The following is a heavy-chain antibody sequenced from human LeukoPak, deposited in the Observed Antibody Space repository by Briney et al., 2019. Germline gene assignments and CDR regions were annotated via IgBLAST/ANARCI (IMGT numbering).Heavy chain of an antibody. J-gene: IGHJ4*02. CDR3: ASVKRITMVRGVIAGGFDY. Sequence: SETLSLTCTVSGGSISSSSYYWGWIRQPPGKGLEWIGSIYYSGSTYYNPSLKSRVTISVDTSKNQFSLKLSSVTAADTAVYYCASVKRITMVRGVIAGGFDYWGQGTLVTVSS. V-gene: IGHV4-39*01. CDR1: GGSISSSSYY. CDR2: IYYSGST. D-gene: IGHD3-10*01.